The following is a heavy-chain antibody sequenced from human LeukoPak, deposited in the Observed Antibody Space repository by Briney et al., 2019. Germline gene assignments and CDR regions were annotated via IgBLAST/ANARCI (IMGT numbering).Heavy chain of an antibody. V-gene: IGHV3-48*01. Sequence: SSTIYYADSVKGRFTISRDNAKNSLYLQMNSLRAEDTAVYYCAREDTAMVGGYYYYYGMDVWGQGTTVTVSS. CDR3: AREDTAMVGGYYYYYGMDV. J-gene: IGHJ6*02. CDR2: SSTI. D-gene: IGHD5-18*01.